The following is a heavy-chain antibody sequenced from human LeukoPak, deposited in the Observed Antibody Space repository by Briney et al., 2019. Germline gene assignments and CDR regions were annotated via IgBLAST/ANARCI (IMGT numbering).Heavy chain of an antibody. CDR1: GASISSSIYY. CDR3: ARQERYCSNGVCLKHFDY. D-gene: IGHD2-8*01. Sequence: SETLSLTCTVSGASISSSIYYWGWIRQPPGKGLEWIGSIYYSGSTYYNPSLKSRVTISVDTSKNQFSLKLSSVTAADTAVYYCARQERYCSNGVCLKHFDYWGHGTLVTVSS. V-gene: IGHV4-39*01. J-gene: IGHJ4*01. CDR2: IYYSGST.